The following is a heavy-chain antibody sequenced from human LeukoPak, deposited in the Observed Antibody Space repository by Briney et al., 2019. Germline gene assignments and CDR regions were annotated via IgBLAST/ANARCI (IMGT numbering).Heavy chain of an antibody. CDR3: ARQKQWLAVIDVFDI. D-gene: IGHD6-19*01. CDR2: IYPGDSDT. V-gene: IGHV5-51*01. J-gene: IGHJ3*02. Sequence: GESLKISCKGSGYSFTSYWIGWVRQMPGKGLEWMGIIYPGDSDTRYSPSFQGQVTISADKSISTAYLQWSSLKASDTAMYYCARQKQWLAVIDVFDIWGQGTMVTVSS. CDR1: GYSFTSYW.